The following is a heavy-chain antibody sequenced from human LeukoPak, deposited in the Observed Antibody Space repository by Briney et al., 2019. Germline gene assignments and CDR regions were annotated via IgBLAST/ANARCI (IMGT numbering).Heavy chain of an antibody. J-gene: IGHJ5*02. CDR3: ARGRLRFLGFDP. CDR1: GVSFSGYY. V-gene: IGHV4-34*01. D-gene: IGHD3-3*01. CDR2: INHSGST. Sequence: SETLSLTCAVYGVSFSGYYWSWIRQPPGKGLEWIGEINHSGSTNYNPSLKSRVTISVDTSKNQFSLKLSSVTAADTAVYYCARGRLRFLGFDPWGQGTLVTVSS.